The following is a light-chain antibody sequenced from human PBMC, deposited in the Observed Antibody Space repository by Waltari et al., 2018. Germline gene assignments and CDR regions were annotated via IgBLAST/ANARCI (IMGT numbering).Light chain of an antibody. Sequence: DIQMTQSPSALSTSVGDRVTITCRASQSISSYLNWYQQKPGKAPKLLIYAASSLQSGVPSRFSGSGSWRDFSLIINSLQPEDFATYYCQQYTSFSLTFGGGTTVEIK. CDR3: QQYTSFSLT. CDR1: QSISSY. V-gene: IGKV1-39*01. CDR2: AAS. J-gene: IGKJ4*01.